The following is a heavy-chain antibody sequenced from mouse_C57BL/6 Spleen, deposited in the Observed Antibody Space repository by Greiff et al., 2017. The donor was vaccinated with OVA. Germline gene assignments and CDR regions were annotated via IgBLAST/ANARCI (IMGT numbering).Heavy chain of an antibody. CDR1: GFTFSSYG. D-gene: IGHD2-12*01. J-gene: IGHJ4*01. V-gene: IGHV5-9-1*02. CDR3: TQVSYYYALDY. CDR2: ISSGGGYI. Sequence: EVQVLQSGDGLVKPGGSVKLSCAASGFTFSSYGMPWVRQSPEQRLEWVAYISSGGGYIYYADTVKGRFTFSRDNAGNTLYLQMSSLKSEDTDMDYCTQVSYYYALDYWGQGTSVTVSS.